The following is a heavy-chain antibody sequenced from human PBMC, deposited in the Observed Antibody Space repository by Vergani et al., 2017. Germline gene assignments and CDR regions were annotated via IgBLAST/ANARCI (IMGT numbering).Heavy chain of an antibody. D-gene: IGHD2-21*01. V-gene: IGHV4-4*07. J-gene: IGHJ4*02. Sequence: QVQLQESGPGLVKPSETLSLTCTVSGGSISSYYWSWIRQPAGKGLEWIGRIYTSGSTNYNPSLKSRVTMSVDTSKNQFSLKLSSVTAADTAVYYCARHISVVRPSSMTAFDYWGQGTLVTVSS. CDR2: IYTSGST. CDR1: GGSISSYY. CDR3: ARHISVVRPSSMTAFDY.